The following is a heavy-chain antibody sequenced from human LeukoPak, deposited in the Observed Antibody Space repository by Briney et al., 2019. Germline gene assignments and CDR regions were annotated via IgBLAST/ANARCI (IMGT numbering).Heavy chain of an antibody. CDR3: AREVVEVAANSRFDP. J-gene: IGHJ5*02. CDR1: GFTFSSYW. D-gene: IGHD2-15*01. Sequence: QPGGSLRLSCAASGFTFSSYWMSWVRQAPGKGLEWVANIKQDESEKYYVDSVKGRFTISRDNAKNLLYLQMNSLRAEDTAVYYCAREVVEVAANSRFDPWGQGTLVTVSS. V-gene: IGHV3-7*01. CDR2: IKQDESEK.